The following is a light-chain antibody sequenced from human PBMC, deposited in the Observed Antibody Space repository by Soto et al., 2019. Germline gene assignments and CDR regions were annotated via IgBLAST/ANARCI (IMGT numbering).Light chain of an antibody. CDR3: QQSYSTPRT. Sequence: DIQMTQSPSSLSASVGDRVTITCRAGQTISNYLNWFQQKPGKAPKLLIYEASNLQGGVPSRFSGSGSGTDFTLTISSLQPEDFATYYCQQSYSTPRTFGQGTKVDNK. V-gene: IGKV1-39*01. CDR2: EAS. CDR1: QTISNY. J-gene: IGKJ1*01.